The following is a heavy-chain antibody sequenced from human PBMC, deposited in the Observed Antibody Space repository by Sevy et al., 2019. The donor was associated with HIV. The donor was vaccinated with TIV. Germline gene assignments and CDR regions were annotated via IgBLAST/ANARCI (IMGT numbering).Heavy chain of an antibody. V-gene: IGHV3-33*08. CDR2: IWFDGSNT. J-gene: IGHJ4*02. CDR3: ARDLEFYDYGDYGPAFMPDY. D-gene: IGHD4-17*01. Sequence: GGSLRLSCAASGFSFSNYGMHWVRQAPGKGLEWVAVIWFDGSNTYYADSVKGRFTISSDIAKNTLHLQMNSLRAEDTAVYYCARDLEFYDYGDYGPAFMPDYWGQGTLVTVSS. CDR1: GFSFSNYG.